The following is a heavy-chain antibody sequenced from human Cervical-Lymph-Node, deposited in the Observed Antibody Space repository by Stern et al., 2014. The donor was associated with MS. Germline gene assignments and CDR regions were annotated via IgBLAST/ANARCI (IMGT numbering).Heavy chain of an antibody. D-gene: IGHD3-16*02. CDR3: ARAGPYDYIWGNFRHRAFYFDS. CDR1: SGFIGNNY. J-gene: IGHJ4*02. CDR2: LYYSGST. V-gene: IGHV4-59*01. Sequence: QVQLQESGPGLVKPSETLSLMCSVSSGFIGNNYWSWIRQPPGKGLEWIGHLYYSGSTYYNPSLKSRVTISLDTSKNQLSLRLSSATAADTAVYYCARAGPYDYIWGNFRHRAFYFDSWGQGALVTVSS.